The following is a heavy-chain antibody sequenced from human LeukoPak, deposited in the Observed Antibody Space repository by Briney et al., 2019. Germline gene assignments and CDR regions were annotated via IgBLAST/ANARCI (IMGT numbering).Heavy chain of an antibody. J-gene: IGHJ3*01. CDR1: GFAFSGSA. Sequence: GGSLRLSCAASGFAFSGSAMTWVRQAPGKGLEWVSSISGSGGATYYADSVEGRFTISRDNSKNTLYLQMNSLRAEDTAVYYCAKETDRAFDLWGQGTMVTVSS. CDR3: AKETDRAFDL. CDR2: ISGSGGAT. V-gene: IGHV3-23*01.